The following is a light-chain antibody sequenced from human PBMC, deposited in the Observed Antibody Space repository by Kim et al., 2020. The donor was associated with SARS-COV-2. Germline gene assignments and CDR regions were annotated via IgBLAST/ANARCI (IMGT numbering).Light chain of an antibody. V-gene: IGKV3-15*01. CDR1: QGVSWN. CDR3: QQYTSYS. J-gene: IGKJ2*03. CDR2: GAS. Sequence: TLFMYPGERAPLTCRSRQGVSWNLASYQKKPGQAPRLLMYGASTRAPGIQARFSGSGSGTEFILPISSLQSEDFAVYYCQQYTSYSFGQGTKLE.